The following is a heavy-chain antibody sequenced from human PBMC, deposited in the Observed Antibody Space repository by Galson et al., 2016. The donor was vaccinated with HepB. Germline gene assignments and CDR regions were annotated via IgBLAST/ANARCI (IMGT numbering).Heavy chain of an antibody. CDR1: GASISGYY. Sequence: ETLSLTCTVSGASISGYYLSWLRQPPGKGLEWIGYIYYSGRTNYNPSLQSRVTISVDTSKNQFSLKLSSVNAVDTAVYYGARDDSGGWYGFHYGMDVWGQGTTVTVSS. V-gene: IGHV4-59*01. D-gene: IGHD6-19*01. CDR2: IYYSGRT. J-gene: IGHJ6*02. CDR3: ARDDSGGWYGFHYGMDV.